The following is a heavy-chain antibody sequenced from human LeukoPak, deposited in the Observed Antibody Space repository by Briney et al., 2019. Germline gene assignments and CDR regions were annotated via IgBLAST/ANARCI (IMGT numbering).Heavy chain of an antibody. V-gene: IGHV4-59*01. D-gene: IGHD4-17*01. Sequence: SETLPLTCTVSGVSISSYYWSWIRQPPGEGLEWDGYIYYSGSTNYNPSLKSRVTISVDTSKNQFSLKMSSVTAADTAVYYCARTHYGDYGYYYYYGMDVWGQGTTVTVSS. CDR1: GVSISSYY. J-gene: IGHJ6*02. CDR2: IYYSGST. CDR3: ARTHYGDYGYYYYYGMDV.